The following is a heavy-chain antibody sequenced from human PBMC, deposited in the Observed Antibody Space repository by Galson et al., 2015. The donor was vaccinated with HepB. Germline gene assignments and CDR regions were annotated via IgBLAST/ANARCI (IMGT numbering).Heavy chain of an antibody. D-gene: IGHD3-22*01. CDR3: ARTIYYLDSSGYYCDY. J-gene: IGHJ4*02. V-gene: IGHV2-70*11. Sequence: PALVKPTQTLTLTCTFSGFSLSTSGMCVSWIRQPPGKALEWLARIDWDDDKYYSTSLKTRLTISKDTSKNQVVLTMTNMDPVDTATYYCARTIYYLDSSGYYCDYWGQGTLVTVSS. CDR1: GFSLSTSGMC. CDR2: IDWDDDK.